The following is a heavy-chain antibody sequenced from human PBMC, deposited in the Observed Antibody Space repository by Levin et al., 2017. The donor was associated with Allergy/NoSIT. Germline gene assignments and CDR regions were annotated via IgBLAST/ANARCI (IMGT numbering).Heavy chain of an antibody. CDR3: ARSAHITTIPAAIFAFDP. Sequence: NPSETLSLTCTVSGGSISTYYWSWVRQSPGKGLEWIGYVFHSGYTNYSPSLKSRVTISLDTSKNQFSLKLSSVTAADTAVYYCARSAHITTIPAAIFAFDPWGQGARVTVSS. CDR1: GGSISTYY. CDR2: VFHSGYT. V-gene: IGHV4-59*08. D-gene: IGHD2-2*01. J-gene: IGHJ5*02.